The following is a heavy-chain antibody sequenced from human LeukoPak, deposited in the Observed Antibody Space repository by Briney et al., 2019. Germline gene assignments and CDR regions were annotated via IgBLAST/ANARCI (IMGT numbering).Heavy chain of an antibody. CDR2: IKQDGSEK. CDR1: GFTFSSYW. V-gene: IGHV3-7*01. D-gene: IGHD3-16*01. J-gene: IGHJ4*02. Sequence: GGSLRLSCAASGFTFSSYWMSWVRQAPGKGLEWVANIKQDGSEKYYVDFVKGRFTISRDNAKNSLYLQMNSLRAEDTAVYYCARALHSRYDYVWGSYGYYFDYWGQGTLVTVSS. CDR3: ARALHSRYDYVWGSYGYYFDY.